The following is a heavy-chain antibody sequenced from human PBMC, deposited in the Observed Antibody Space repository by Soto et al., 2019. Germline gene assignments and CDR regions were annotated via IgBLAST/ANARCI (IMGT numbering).Heavy chain of an antibody. V-gene: IGHV1-8*01. D-gene: IGHD3-10*01. CDR2: MNPNSGNT. J-gene: IGHJ5*02. Sequence: QVQLVQSGAEVKKPGASVKVSCKASGYTFTSYDINWVRQATGQGLEWMGWMNPNSGNTGYAQKFQGRVTMTRNTSISTAYMELSXXXSXDTAVYYCARSGSGSYDWFDPWGQGTLVTVSS. CDR3: ARSGSGSYDWFDP. CDR1: GYTFTSYD.